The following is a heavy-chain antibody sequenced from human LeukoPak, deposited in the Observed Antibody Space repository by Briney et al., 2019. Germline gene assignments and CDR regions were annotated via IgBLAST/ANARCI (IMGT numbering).Heavy chain of an antibody. CDR1: GGSFSGYY. CDR3: ARQDYYYYMDV. V-gene: IGHV4-34*01. CDR2: INHSGST. J-gene: IGHJ6*03. Sequence: PSETLSLTCAVYGGSFSGYYWSWIRQPPGKGLEWIGEINHSGSTNYNPSLKSRVTMSVDTSKNQFSLKLSSVTAADTAVYYCARQDYYYYMDVWGKGTTVTISS.